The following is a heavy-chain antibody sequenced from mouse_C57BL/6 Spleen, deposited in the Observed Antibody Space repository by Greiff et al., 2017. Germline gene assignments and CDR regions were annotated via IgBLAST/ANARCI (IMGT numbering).Heavy chain of an antibody. CDR2: FDPSDSYT. D-gene: IGHD2-4*01. CDR3: AGGYDYDGWFAY. Sequence: QVQLQQPGAELVMPGASVKLSCKASGYTFTSYWMHWVKQRPGQGLEWIGEFDPSDSYTNYNQKFKGKSTLTVDKSSSTAYMQLSSLTSEDSAVYYCAGGYDYDGWFAYWGQGTLVTVSA. CDR1: GYTFTSYW. J-gene: IGHJ3*01. V-gene: IGHV1-69*01.